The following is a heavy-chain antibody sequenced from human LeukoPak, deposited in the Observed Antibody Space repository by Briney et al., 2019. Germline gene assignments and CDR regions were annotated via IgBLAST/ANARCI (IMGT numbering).Heavy chain of an antibody. CDR1: GYTFTSYG. V-gene: IGHV1-18*01. J-gene: IGHJ6*02. CDR3: AILKTNYYGMDV. CDR2: ISAYNGNT. Sequence: ASVKVSCKASGYTFTSYGISWVREAPGQGLEWMGWISAYNGNTNYAQKLQGRVTMTTDTSTSTAYMELRSLRSDDTAVYYCAILKTNYYGMDVWGQGTTVTVSS.